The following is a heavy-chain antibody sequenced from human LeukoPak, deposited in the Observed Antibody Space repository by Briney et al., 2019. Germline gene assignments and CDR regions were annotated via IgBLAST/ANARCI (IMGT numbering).Heavy chain of an antibody. CDR2: VSGGDVHT. J-gene: IGHJ4*02. CDR3: ATSRGYTDY. V-gene: IGHV3-23*01. Sequence: GGSLRLSCAASGFSFSSYRMNWVRQAPGKGLEWVSAVSGGDVHTYYADSVKGRVTISRDNSRNTLYLQMNSLRPEDTAVYYCATSRGYTDYWGQGTLVTVSS. D-gene: IGHD6-25*01. CDR1: GFSFSSYR.